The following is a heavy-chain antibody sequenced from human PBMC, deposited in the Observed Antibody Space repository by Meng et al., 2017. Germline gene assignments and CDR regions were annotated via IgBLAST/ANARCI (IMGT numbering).Heavy chain of an antibody. CDR1: GFTVSSNY. D-gene: IGHD6-19*01. J-gene: IGHJ4*02. CDR2: IYSGGST. V-gene: IGHV3-53*01. CDR3: ARGGSSGWYNY. Sequence: GESLKISCAASGFTVSSNYMSWVRQAPGKGLEWVSVIYSGGSTYYADSVKGRFTISRDNSKNTLYLQMNSLRAEDTAVYYCARGGSSGWYNYWGQGTLVTVSS.